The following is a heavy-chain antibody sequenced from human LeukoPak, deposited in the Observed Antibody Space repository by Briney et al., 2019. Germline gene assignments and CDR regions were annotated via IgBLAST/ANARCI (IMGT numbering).Heavy chain of an antibody. Sequence: SVKVSCKASGGTFSSYAISWVRQAPGQGLEWMGGIIPIFGTANYAQKFQGRVTITADESTSTAYMELSSLRSEDTAVYYCARSIAARPYYYYGMDVWGQGTTVTVSS. CDR1: GGTFSSYA. CDR3: ARSIAARPYYYYGMDV. V-gene: IGHV1-69*13. CDR2: IIPIFGTA. J-gene: IGHJ6*02. D-gene: IGHD6-6*01.